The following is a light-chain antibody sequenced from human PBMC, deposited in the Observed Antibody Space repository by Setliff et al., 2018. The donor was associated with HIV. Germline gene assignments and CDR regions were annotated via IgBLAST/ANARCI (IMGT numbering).Light chain of an antibody. CDR2: DVN. CDR3: CSYSRGSTEV. Sequence: QSALTQPASVTGAPGQSITISCTGTSNDIGRFNYVSWYKQFPGKGPTLVIFDVNQRPSGVSNRFSGSKSGNIASLIISGLQAEDEADYFCCSYSRGSTEVFGTGTKGTV. CDR1: SNDIGRFNY. V-gene: IGLV2-14*03. J-gene: IGLJ1*01.